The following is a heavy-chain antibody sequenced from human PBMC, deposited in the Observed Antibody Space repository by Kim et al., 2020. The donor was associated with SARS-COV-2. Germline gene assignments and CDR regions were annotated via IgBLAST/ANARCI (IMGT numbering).Heavy chain of an antibody. V-gene: IGHV1-69*04. CDR3: ARDKGGTTLNYYYYYGTDV. CDR1: GGTFSSYA. D-gene: IGHD1-1*01. CDR2: IIPILGIA. J-gene: IGHJ6*02. Sequence: SVKVSCKASGGTFSSYAISWVRQAPGQGLEWMGRIIPILGIANYAQKFQGRVTITADKSTSTAYMELSSLRSEDTAVYYCARDKGGTTLNYYYYYGTDVWGQGTTVTVSS.